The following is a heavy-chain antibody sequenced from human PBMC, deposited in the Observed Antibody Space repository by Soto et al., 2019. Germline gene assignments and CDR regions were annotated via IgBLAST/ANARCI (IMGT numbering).Heavy chain of an antibody. V-gene: IGHV4-31*03. D-gene: IGHD3-22*01. Sequence: SETLSLTCTVSGGSISSGGYYWSWIRQHPGKGLEWIGYIYYSGSTYYNPSLKSRVTISVDTSKNQFSLKLSSVTAADTAVYYCARDDDYYDSSGYYGYFQHWGQGTLVTVSS. CDR1: GGSISSGGYY. CDR2: IYYSGST. CDR3: ARDDDYYDSSGYYGYFQH. J-gene: IGHJ1*01.